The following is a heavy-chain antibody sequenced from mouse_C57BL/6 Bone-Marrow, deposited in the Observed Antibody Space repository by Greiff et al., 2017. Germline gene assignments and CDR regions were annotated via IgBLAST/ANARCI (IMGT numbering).Heavy chain of an antibody. CDR3: TYYYGAY. V-gene: IGHV6-3*01. CDR1: GFTFSNYW. CDR2: IRLKSDNYAT. Sequence: EVKVEESGGGLVQPGGSMKLSCVASGFTFSNYWMNWVRQSPEKGLEWVAQIRLKSDNYATHYAESVKGRFTISRDDSKSSVYLQMNNLRAEDTGIYYCTYYYGAYWGQGTLVTVSA. J-gene: IGHJ3*01. D-gene: IGHD1-1*01.